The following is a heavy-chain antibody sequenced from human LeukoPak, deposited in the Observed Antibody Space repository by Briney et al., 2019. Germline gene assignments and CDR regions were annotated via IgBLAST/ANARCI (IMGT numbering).Heavy chain of an antibody. CDR3: ARNYYGSGTWRNWFDP. D-gene: IGHD3-10*01. Sequence: GASVKVSCKASGYTFTGYYMHWVRQAPGQGLEWMGWINPNSGGTNYAQKFQGRVTMTRDTSISTAYMELSRLRSEDTAVYYCARNYYGSGTWRNWFDPWGQGTLVTVSS. CDR2: INPNSGGT. V-gene: IGHV1-2*02. CDR1: GYTFTGYY. J-gene: IGHJ5*02.